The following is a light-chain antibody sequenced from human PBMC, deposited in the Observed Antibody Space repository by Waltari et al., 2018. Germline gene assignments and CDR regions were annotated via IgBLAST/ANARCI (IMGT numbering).Light chain of an antibody. Sequence: DIQMTQSPSSLSVSDGDRVTITCRASQSITIYLNWYQQRPGQAPKLLIYGASNLQSGVPSRFSGSGSGTDFTLIISSLQPEDSATYYCQQSYNSPRTFGQGTKLEIK. J-gene: IGKJ2*01. CDR2: GAS. CDR3: QQSYNSPRT. CDR1: QSITIY. V-gene: IGKV1-39*01.